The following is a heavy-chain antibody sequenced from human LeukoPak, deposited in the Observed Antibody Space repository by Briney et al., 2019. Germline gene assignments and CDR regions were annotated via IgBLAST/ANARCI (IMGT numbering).Heavy chain of an antibody. CDR2: LSYTGST. Sequence: SETLSLTCTVSGGSITSHYWSWIRQPPGKGLEWIGYLSYTGSTNYNPSLKSRVTISVDTSKNHFSLKLSSMTAADTAVYYCARGALYDILTGSGYYFDYWGQGTLVTVSS. J-gene: IGHJ4*02. V-gene: IGHV4-59*11. CDR3: ARGALYDILTGSGYYFDY. CDR1: GGSITSHY. D-gene: IGHD3-9*01.